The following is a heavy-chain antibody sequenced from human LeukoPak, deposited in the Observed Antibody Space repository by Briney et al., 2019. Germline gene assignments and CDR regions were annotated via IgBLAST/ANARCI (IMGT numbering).Heavy chain of an antibody. CDR1: GFTFSSYS. V-gene: IGHV3-21*01. CDR2: ISSSSSYI. D-gene: IGHD6-13*01. Sequence: GGSLRLSCAASGFTFSSYSMNWVRQAPGKGPEWVSSISSSSSYIYYADSVKGRFTISRDNAKNSLYLQMNSLRAEDTAVYYCATRDISSSWYRWFDPWGQGTLVTVSS. J-gene: IGHJ5*02. CDR3: ATRDISSSWYRWFDP.